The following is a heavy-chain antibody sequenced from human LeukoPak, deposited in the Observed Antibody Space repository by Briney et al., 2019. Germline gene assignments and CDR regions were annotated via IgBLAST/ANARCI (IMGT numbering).Heavy chain of an antibody. V-gene: IGHV3-30*02. CDR1: GFTFSSYG. CDR3: SKYAHEQFFDWFNLVDY. CDR2: IRYDGSNK. Sequence: GGSLRLSCAASGFTFSSYGMHWVRQAPGKGLEWVAFIRYDGSNKYYADSVKGRFTISRDNSKNTLYLQMNSPTAEDTAVCYCSKYAHEQFFDWFNLVDYWGQGTLVTVSS. J-gene: IGHJ4*02. D-gene: IGHD3/OR15-3a*01.